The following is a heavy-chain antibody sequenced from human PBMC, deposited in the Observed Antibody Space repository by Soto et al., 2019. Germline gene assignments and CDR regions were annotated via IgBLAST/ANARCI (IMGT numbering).Heavy chain of an antibody. CDR2: IGLGGET. Sequence: EVQLVESGGGLVQPGGSLRLSCVASGFTFSIYDMHWVRQGTGKGLEWVSAIGLGGETYYSACVKGRFTISRENAQKSLYHQVNSPRADDTAIYYCVREWVDTYGVHPPLGLDVWGQGTTVTVSS. D-gene: IGHD5-18*01. CDR1: GFTFSIYD. CDR3: VREWVDTYGVHPPLGLDV. V-gene: IGHV3-13*01. J-gene: IGHJ6*02.